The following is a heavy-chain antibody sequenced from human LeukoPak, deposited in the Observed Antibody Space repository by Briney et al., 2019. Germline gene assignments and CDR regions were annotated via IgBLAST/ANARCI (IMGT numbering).Heavy chain of an antibody. CDR2: LTGGGGIT. J-gene: IGHJ4*02. D-gene: IGHD3-22*01. CDR3: AKVRFPDSSGCY. CDR1: GFTFSSYG. Sequence: PGRSLRLSCAASGFTFSSYGMHWVRQAPGKGPEWVSALTGGGGITYYADSVKGRFTISRDNSKNTVYLQMNNLRAEDTALYHCAKVRFPDSSGCYWGRGTLVTVSS. V-gene: IGHV3-23*01.